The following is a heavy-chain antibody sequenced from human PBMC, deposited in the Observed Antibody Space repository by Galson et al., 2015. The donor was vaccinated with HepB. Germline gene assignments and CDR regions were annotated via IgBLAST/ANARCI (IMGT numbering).Heavy chain of an antibody. CDR1: GFTFSSYA. CDR3: ARELSAYYYDSSGSDY. CDR2: ISYDGSNK. Sequence: SLRLSCAASGFTFSSYAMHWVRQAPGKGLEWVAVISYDGSNKYYADSVKGRFTISRDNSKNTLYLQMNSLRAEDTAVYYCARELSAYYYDSSGSDYWGQGTLVTVSS. V-gene: IGHV3-30-3*01. D-gene: IGHD3-22*01. J-gene: IGHJ4*02.